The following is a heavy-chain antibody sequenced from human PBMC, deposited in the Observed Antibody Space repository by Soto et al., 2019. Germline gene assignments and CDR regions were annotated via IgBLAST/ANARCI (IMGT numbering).Heavy chain of an antibody. Sequence: GGSLRLSCAASGFTFSSYSMNWVRQAPGKGLEWVSSISSSSSYIYYADSGKGRFTISRDNAKNSLYLQMNSLRAEDTAVYYCALVVVAATSFYDAFDIWGQGTMVTVSS. CDR3: ALVVVAATSFYDAFDI. CDR1: GFTFSSYS. J-gene: IGHJ3*02. V-gene: IGHV3-21*01. CDR2: ISSSSSYI. D-gene: IGHD2-15*01.